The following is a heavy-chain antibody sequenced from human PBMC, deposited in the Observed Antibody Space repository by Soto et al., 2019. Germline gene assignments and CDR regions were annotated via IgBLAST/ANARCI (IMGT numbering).Heavy chain of an antibody. CDR1: GGSISSGGYY. V-gene: IGHV4-31*03. CDR3: ARLGFGGNPYYFDY. CDR2: IYYSGST. Sequence: QVQLQESGPGLVKPSQTLSLTCTVSGGSISSGGYYWSWIRQHPGKGLEWIGYIYYSGSTIYNPSLESRVTITVDTSKNGFSLKLSSVTAADTAVYYCARLGFGGNPYYFDYWGQGILVTVSS. D-gene: IGHD2-15*01. J-gene: IGHJ4*02.